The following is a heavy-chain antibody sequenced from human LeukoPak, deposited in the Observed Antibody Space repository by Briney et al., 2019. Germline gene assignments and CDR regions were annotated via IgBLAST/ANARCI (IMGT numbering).Heavy chain of an antibody. D-gene: IGHD3-22*01. V-gene: IGHV3-53*04. J-gene: IGHJ4*02. CDR1: GFTVSNNY. CDR3: ARGAGDDTSGSRMKGAFDY. CDR2: IYSGGTT. Sequence: GGSLRLSCAASGFTVSNNYMSWVRQAPGKGLEWVSVIYSGGTTYYVDSVKGRFTISRHIPRNTLYLQMNSLRPDDTAVYYCARGAGDDTSGSRMKGAFDYWGQGTLVTVSS.